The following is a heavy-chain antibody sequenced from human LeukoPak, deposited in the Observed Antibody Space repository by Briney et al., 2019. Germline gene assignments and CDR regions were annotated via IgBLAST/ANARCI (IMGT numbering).Heavy chain of an antibody. J-gene: IGHJ6*01. CDR2: IYTSGSN. D-gene: IGHD3-16*01. V-gene: IGHV4-4*07. CDR1: GGSISSYY. Sequence: SETLSLTCTVSGGSISSYYWSWIRQPAGKGLEWIGRIYTSGSNNYNPSLKSRVTMSVNTSNNQFSLKLSSVTPADTAVYYCARVKLIQHYYYYGMDVWGQGTTVCLSS. CDR3: ARVKLIQHYYYYGMDV.